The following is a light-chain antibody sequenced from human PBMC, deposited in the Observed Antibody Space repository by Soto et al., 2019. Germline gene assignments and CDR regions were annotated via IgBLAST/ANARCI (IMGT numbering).Light chain of an antibody. V-gene: IGKV1-39*01. J-gene: IGKJ1*01. CDR2: AAS. CDR1: QGISTY. Sequence: DIQMTQSPSSLSAYVGDRVTITCRASQGISTYLNWYQQKPGKAPKRLIYAASSLQSGVPSRFSGSGSETDFTLTISSLQPEDFATYSCQQSYSTTWTFGQGTKVDIK. CDR3: QQSYSTTWT.